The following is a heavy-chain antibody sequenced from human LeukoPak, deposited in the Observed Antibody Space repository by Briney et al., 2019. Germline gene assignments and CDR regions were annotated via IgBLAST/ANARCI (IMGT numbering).Heavy chain of an antibody. J-gene: IGHJ4*02. CDR1: GYTFTSYG. Sequence: GASVKVSCKASGYTFTSYGISWVRQAPGQGLERMGWISAYNGNTNYAQKLQGRVTMTTDTSTSTAYMELRSLRSDDTAVYYCARILTGEPLRSGFDYWGQGTLVTVSS. CDR2: ISAYNGNT. D-gene: IGHD1-26*01. V-gene: IGHV1-18*01. CDR3: ARILTGEPLRSGFDY.